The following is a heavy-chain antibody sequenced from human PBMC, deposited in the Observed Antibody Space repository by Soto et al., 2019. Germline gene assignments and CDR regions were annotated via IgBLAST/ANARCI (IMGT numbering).Heavy chain of an antibody. CDR2: IIPFFGTA. V-gene: IGHV1-69*12. Sequence: QVQLVQSGAEVKKPGSSVKVSCKASGGTFNSFAISWVRQAPGQGLEWMGGIIPFFGTANYAQKFQGRVTIAADESTRTAYLERSSLRSEDTAMYYCASRYYYDTGGYYYDEGVYWGQGTLVTVSS. D-gene: IGHD3-22*01. CDR1: GGTFNSFA. CDR3: ASRYYYDTGGYYYDEGVY. J-gene: IGHJ4*02.